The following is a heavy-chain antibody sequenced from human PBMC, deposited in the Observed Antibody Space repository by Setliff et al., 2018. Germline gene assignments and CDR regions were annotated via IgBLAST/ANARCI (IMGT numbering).Heavy chain of an antibody. Sequence: GESLKISCAASGFTFSDYYMSWIRQAPGKGLEWVSYISSSGNTINYADSVKGRFTISRDNAKNSLYLQINSLRAEDTAVYYCARDRGDSGPYYFDFWGQGTLVTVSS. CDR3: ARDRGDSGPYYFDF. J-gene: IGHJ4*02. CDR2: ISSSGNTI. D-gene: IGHD2-21*01. CDR1: GFTFSDYY. V-gene: IGHV3-11*01.